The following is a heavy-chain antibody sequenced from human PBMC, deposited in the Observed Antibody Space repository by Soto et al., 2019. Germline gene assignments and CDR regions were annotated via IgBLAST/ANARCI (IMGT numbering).Heavy chain of an antibody. Sequence: ASVKVSCKASGYTFTSYAMHWVRQAPGQRLEWMGWINAGNGNTKYSQKFQGRVTITRDTSASTAYMELSSLRSEDTAVYYCARGGRFLEWLLYPFDYWGQGTLVTVSS. CDR3: ARGGRFLEWLLYPFDY. D-gene: IGHD3-3*01. CDR2: INAGNGNT. J-gene: IGHJ4*02. CDR1: GYTFTSYA. V-gene: IGHV1-3*01.